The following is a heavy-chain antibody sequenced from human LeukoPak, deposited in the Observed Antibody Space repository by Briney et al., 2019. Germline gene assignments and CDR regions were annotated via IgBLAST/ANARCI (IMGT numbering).Heavy chain of an antibody. CDR2: FDPEDGET. Sequence: ASVKVSCKVSGYTLTELSMHWVRQAPGKGLEWMGGFDPEDGETIYAQKFQGRVTMTRDMSTSTVYMELSSLRSEDTAVYYCARDATPYYYYMDVWGKGTTVTVSS. CDR3: ARDATPYYYYMDV. CDR1: GYTLTELS. J-gene: IGHJ6*03. V-gene: IGHV1-24*01.